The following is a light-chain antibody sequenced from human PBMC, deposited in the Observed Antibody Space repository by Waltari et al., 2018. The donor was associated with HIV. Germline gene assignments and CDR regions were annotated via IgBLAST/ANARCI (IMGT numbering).Light chain of an antibody. J-gene: IGKJ4*01. V-gene: IGKV3-20*01. Sequence: EVVLTQSQGTLTLSPGERATLSCSASQSVSASSLVWYQQNAGQAPSLLIYGASTRATGIPDRFSGSGSGTDFTLTISRLEPEDFAVYYCQQYGGSRNTFGGGTKVEIK. CDR3: QQYGGSRNT. CDR2: GAS. CDR1: QSVSASS.